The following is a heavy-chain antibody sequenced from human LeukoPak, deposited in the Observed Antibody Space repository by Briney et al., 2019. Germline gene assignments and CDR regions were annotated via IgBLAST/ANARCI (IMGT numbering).Heavy chain of an antibody. Sequence: GGSLRLSCAASGFTFSSYGMHWVRQAPGKGLEWVAVISYDGSNKYYADSVKGRFTISRDNSKNTLYLQMNSLRAEDTAVYYCAKEFEGSSFPDYWGQGTLVTVSS. CDR3: AKEFEGSSFPDY. CDR2: ISYDGSNK. V-gene: IGHV3-30*18. CDR1: GFTFSSYG. J-gene: IGHJ4*02. D-gene: IGHD6-13*01.